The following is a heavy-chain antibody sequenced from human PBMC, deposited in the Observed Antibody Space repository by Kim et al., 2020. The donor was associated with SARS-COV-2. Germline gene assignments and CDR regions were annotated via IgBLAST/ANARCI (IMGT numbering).Heavy chain of an antibody. J-gene: IGHJ4*01. CDR1: GGSISSHY. CDR3: ARQEKGCSSNSCYAKNFDY. V-gene: IGHV4-59*08. Sequence: SETLSLTCTVSGGSISSHYWNWIRQPPGKGLEWIGYIHYSGSTNYNPSLKSRVTISVDTSKNQFSLKLSSVTAADTAVYYCARQEKGCSSNSCYAKNFDYWGQEPWSPSPQ. D-gene: IGHD2-2*01. CDR2: IHYSGST.